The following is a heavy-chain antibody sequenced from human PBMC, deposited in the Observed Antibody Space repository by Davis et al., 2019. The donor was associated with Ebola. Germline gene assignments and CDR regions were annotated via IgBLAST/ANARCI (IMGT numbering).Heavy chain of an antibody. CDR1: GFTFSSYA. D-gene: IGHD2-21*02. V-gene: IGHV3-23*01. CDR2: ISSSSSTI. Sequence: PGGSLRLSCAASGFTFSSYAMSWVRQAPGKGLEWVSYISSSSSTIYYADSVKGRFTISRDNSKNTLYLQMTSLRAEDTAVYYCAKSGDCGGDCYSDYWGQGTLVTVSS. J-gene: IGHJ4*02. CDR3: AKSGDCGGDCYSDY.